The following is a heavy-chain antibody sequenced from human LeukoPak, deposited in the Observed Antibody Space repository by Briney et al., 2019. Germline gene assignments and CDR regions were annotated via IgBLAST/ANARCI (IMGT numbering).Heavy chain of an antibody. D-gene: IGHD3-22*01. V-gene: IGHV3-30-3*01. CDR1: GFTFSSYA. Sequence: GRSLRLSCAASGFTFSSYAMHWVRQAPGKGLEWVAVISYDGSNKYYADSVKGRFTISRDNSKNTLYLQMNSLRAEDTAVYYCARDPSYYYDSSGYYHYYYMDVWGKGTTVTVSS. CDR2: ISYDGSNK. J-gene: IGHJ6*03. CDR3: ARDPSYYYDSSGYYHYYYMDV.